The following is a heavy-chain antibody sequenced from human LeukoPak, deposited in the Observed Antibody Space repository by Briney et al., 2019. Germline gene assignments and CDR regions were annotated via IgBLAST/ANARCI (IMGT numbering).Heavy chain of an antibody. J-gene: IGHJ4*02. V-gene: IGHV3-30*03. Sequence: GGSLRLSCAASGFTFSSYGMHWVRQAPSKGLEWVAVISYDGSNKYYADSVKGRFTISRDNSKNTLYLQMNSLRAEDTAVYFCARVGALSSSWLLYWGQGTLVTVSS. CDR3: ARVGALSSSWLLY. CDR1: GFTFSSYG. D-gene: IGHD6-13*01. CDR2: ISYDGSNK.